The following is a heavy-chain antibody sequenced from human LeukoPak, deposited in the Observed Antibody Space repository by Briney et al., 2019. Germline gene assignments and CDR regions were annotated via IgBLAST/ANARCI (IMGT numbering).Heavy chain of an antibody. Sequence: SGPTLVKPTQTLTLTCTFSGFSLSTSGVGVGWIRQPPGKALEWLALIYWNDDKRYSPSLKSRLTITKDTSKNQVVLTMTNMDSVDTATYYCAHSPGLLWFGEPFDAFDIWGQGTMVTVFS. CDR3: AHSPGLLWFGEPFDAFDI. CDR1: GFSLSTSGVG. V-gene: IGHV2-5*01. D-gene: IGHD3-10*01. CDR2: IYWNDDK. J-gene: IGHJ3*02.